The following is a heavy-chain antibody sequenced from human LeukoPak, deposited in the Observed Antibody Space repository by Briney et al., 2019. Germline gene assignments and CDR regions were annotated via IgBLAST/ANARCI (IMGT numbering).Heavy chain of an antibody. CDR1: GFTFGGYL. Sequence: GGSLRLSCTASGFTFGGYLMSWFRQAPGKGLEWIGFISGGTTEYAASVKGRFTISRDDSTSIAYLQMNSLTTEDTAVYYCSRGSCWLSVYWGQGTLVTVSS. J-gene: IGHJ4*02. V-gene: IGHV3-49*03. D-gene: IGHD2-15*01. CDR2: ISGGTT. CDR3: SRGSCWLSVY.